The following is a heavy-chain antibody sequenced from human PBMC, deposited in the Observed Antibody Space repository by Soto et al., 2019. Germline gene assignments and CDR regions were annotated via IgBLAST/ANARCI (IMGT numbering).Heavy chain of an antibody. V-gene: IGHV1-69*02. CDR2: IIPILGIA. D-gene: IGHD5-18*01. Sequence: ASLKVSCKASGGTFSSYTISWVRQAPGQGLEWMGRIIPILGIANYAQKFQGRVTITAGKSTSTAYMELSSLRSEDTAVYYCARGIQLWPITYYFDYWGQGTLVTVSS. CDR1: GGTFSSYT. J-gene: IGHJ4*02. CDR3: ARGIQLWPITYYFDY.